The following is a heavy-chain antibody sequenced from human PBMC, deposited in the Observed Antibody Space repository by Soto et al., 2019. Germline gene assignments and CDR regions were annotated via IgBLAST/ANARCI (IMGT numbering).Heavy chain of an antibody. CDR2: ISGSGGST. J-gene: IGHJ6*02. D-gene: IGHD2-15*01. Sequence: PGGSLSLSCAASGFTFSSYAMSWVRQAAGKGLEWVSAISGSGGSTYYADSVKGRFTISRDNSKNTLYLQMNSLRAEDTAVYYCAKDGGNAYYYYGMDVWGQGTTVTVYS. V-gene: IGHV3-23*01. CDR1: GFTFSSYA. CDR3: AKDGGNAYYYYGMDV.